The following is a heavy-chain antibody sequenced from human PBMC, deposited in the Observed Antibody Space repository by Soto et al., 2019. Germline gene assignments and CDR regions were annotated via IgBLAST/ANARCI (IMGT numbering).Heavy chain of an antibody. V-gene: IGHV4-59*01. CDR1: GDSISSYS. D-gene: IGHD5-12*01. J-gene: IGHJ4*02. CDR2: IHYNGNT. Sequence: QVQLQVSGPGLVKPSETLSLTCTVSGDSISSYSWSWIRQPPGKGLEWIGNIHYNGNTKYNPSLKSRVTXSXXXSXXQCSLKLTSVTAADTAVYYCAREGNLGRWLQPLDYWGQGTLVTVSS. CDR3: AREGNLGRWLQPLDY.